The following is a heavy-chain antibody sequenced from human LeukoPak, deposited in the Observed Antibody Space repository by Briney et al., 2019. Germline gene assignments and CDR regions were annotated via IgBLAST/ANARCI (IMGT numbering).Heavy chain of an antibody. D-gene: IGHD6-13*01. CDR1: GGSISSYY. V-gene: IGHV4-4*07. J-gene: IGHJ4*02. CDR3: ARGGSSWQSFDY. Sequence: SETLSLTGTVSGGSISSYYWSWIRQAAGKGLQWIGRIYTSGSTDYNPSLKTRLTMSVDTSKNQFSLKLSSVTAADTAVYYCARGGSSWQSFDYWGQGTLVTVSS. CDR2: IYTSGST.